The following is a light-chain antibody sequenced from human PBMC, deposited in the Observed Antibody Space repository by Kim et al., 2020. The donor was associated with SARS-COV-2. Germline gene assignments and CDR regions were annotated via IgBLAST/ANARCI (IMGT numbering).Light chain of an antibody. CDR1: KLGDKY. J-gene: IGLJ1*01. CDR2: HDS. CDR3: QAWDSSTYV. Sequence: SYELTQPPSVSVSPGQTASITCPGDKLGDKYACWYQQKPGQSPVLLMYHDSKRPSGIPERFSGSNSGNTATLTISGTQAMDEADYYCQAWDSSTYVFGTG. V-gene: IGLV3-1*01.